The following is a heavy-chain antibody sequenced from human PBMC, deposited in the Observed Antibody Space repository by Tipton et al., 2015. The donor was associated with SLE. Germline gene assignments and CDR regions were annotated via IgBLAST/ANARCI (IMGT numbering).Heavy chain of an antibody. Sequence: TLSLTCTVSGGSFTSGNYYWTWIRQHPGKGLEWIGYIYFTGRTYYNPSLDSRVSISVDSSKSQFSLKLHSVTAADTAVYYCAARASPLVTAFHFWGQGTMVSVSS. CDR2: IYFTGRT. V-gene: IGHV4-31*03. CDR3: AARASPLVTAFHF. J-gene: IGHJ3*01. CDR1: GGSFTSGNYY.